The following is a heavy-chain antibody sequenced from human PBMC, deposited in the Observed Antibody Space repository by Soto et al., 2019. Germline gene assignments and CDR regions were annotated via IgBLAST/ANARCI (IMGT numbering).Heavy chain of an antibody. Sequence: EVQLVESGGGLVKPGGSLRLSCAASGFTFSSYSMNWVRQAPGKGLEWVSSISSSSSYIYYADSVKGRCTISRDNAKNSPYLQMNSLRAEDTAVYYCARASYYYDGSGYHGYWGQGTLVTVSS. CDR3: ARASYYYDGSGYHGY. CDR2: ISSSSSYI. D-gene: IGHD3-22*01. V-gene: IGHV3-21*01. J-gene: IGHJ4*02. CDR1: GFTFSSYS.